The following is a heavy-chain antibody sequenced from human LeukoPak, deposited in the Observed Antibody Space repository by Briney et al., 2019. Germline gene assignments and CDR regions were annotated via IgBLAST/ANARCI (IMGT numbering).Heavy chain of an antibody. Sequence: GGSLRLSCAASGFTFSSYWMSWVRQAPGKGLEWVAFIRYDGSNKYYADSVKGRFTISRDNSKNTLYLQMNSLRAEDTAVYYCAKAHCTNGVCYFDYWGQGTLVTVSS. D-gene: IGHD2-8*01. CDR3: AKAHCTNGVCYFDY. CDR2: IRYDGSNK. V-gene: IGHV3-30*02. CDR1: GFTFSSYW. J-gene: IGHJ4*02.